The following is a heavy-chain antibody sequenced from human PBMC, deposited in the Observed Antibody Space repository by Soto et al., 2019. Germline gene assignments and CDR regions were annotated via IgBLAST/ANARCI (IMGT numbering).Heavy chain of an antibody. CDR1: GFTFSSYW. Sequence: PGGSLRLSCAASGFTFSSYWMSWVRQAPGKGLEWVANIKQDGSEKYYVDSVKGRFTISRDNAKNSLYLKMNSLRAEDTAFFYCARDVVRFCSSTSCYDYHYYYMDVWGKGTTVTVSS. CDR3: ARDVVRFCSSTSCYDYHYYYMDV. D-gene: IGHD2-2*01. V-gene: IGHV3-7*01. CDR2: IKQDGSEK. J-gene: IGHJ6*03.